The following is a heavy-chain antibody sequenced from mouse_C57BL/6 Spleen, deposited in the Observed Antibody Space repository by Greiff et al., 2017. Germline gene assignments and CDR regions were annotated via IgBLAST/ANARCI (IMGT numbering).Heavy chain of an antibody. V-gene: IGHV5-17*01. Sequence: EVQRVESGGGLVKPGGSLKLSCAASGFTFSDYGMHWVRQAPEKGLEWVAYISSGSSTIYYADTVKGRFTISRDNAKNTLYLQMTSLRSEDTAMYYCASSYFYAMDYWGPGTSVTVSS. J-gene: IGHJ4*01. CDR3: ASSYFYAMDY. CDR1: GFTFSDYG. CDR2: ISSGSSTI.